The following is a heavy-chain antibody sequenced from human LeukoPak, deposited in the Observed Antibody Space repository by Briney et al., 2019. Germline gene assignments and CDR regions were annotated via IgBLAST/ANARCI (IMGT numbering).Heavy chain of an antibody. CDR2: ISYDGSNK. V-gene: IGHV3-30-3*01. CDR1: GFTFSSYA. D-gene: IGHD3-9*01. Sequence: GGSLRLSCAASGFTFSSYAMHWVRRAPGKGLEWVAVISYDGSNKYYADSVKGRFTISRDNSKNTLYLQMNSLRAEDTAVYYCARAYGTLTGYYVFWGQGTLVAVSS. J-gene: IGHJ4*02. CDR3: ARAYGTLTGYYVF.